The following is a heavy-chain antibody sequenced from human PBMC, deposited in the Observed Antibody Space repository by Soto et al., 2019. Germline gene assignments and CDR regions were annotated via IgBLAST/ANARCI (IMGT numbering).Heavy chain of an antibody. CDR3: ARHYPMGNNWNYFDH. CDR2: IFYSGRT. D-gene: IGHD1-1*01. CDR1: GGSINNYH. J-gene: IGHJ4*02. V-gene: IGHV4-59*08. Sequence: QVQLQESGPGLVKPSETLSLTCTVSGGSINNYHWGWVRQPPGKGLEYIGYIFYSGRTNYNPSLESRVTMSVDTSKNQFSLKVNSVTAADTALYYCARHYPMGNNWNYFDHWGQGTLVSVSS.